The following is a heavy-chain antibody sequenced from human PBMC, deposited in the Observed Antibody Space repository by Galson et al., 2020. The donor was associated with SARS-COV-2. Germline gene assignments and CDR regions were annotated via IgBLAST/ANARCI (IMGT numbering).Heavy chain of an antibody. Sequence: SVKVSCKASGYTFSSYAFSWVRQAPGQGLEWMGRIIPILGIANYAKKFQGRVTITADKSTSTAYMELSSLRSEDTAVYYCARKNYYDSSGPYYFDYWGQGTLVTVSS. J-gene: IGHJ4*02. V-gene: IGHV1-69*04. CDR2: IIPILGIA. CDR3: ARKNYYDSSGPYYFDY. D-gene: IGHD3-22*01. CDR1: GYTFSSYA.